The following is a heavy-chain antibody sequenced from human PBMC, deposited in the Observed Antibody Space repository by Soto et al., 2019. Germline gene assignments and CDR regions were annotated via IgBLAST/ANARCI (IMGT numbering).Heavy chain of an antibody. CDR1: GFSVSRNY. Sequence: QLVETGGGSLQPGTSLTLSCAASGFSVSRNYMTWVRHAPGKGLEWVSFVYSGGATFYADSVKGRFILSRDDSQNTMYLQMNNLRAVDTAVYYCARVPGRLWGRGTLVTVAS. J-gene: IGHJ4*02. CDR3: ARVPGRL. V-gene: IGHV3-53*02. D-gene: IGHD3-10*01. CDR2: VYSGGAT.